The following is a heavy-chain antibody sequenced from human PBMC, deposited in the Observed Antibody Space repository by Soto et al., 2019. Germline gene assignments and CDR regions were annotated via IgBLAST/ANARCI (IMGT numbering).Heavy chain of an antibody. V-gene: IGHV1-69*13. Sequence: SVKVSCKASGGTFSSYAISWVRQAPGQGLEWMGGIIPIFGTANYAQKFQGRVTITADESTSTAYMELSSLRSEDTAVYYCARGNSYYDSSLGYYGMDVWGQGTTVTVSS. CDR1: GGTFSSYA. CDR3: ARGNSYYDSSLGYYGMDV. D-gene: IGHD3-22*01. J-gene: IGHJ6*02. CDR2: IIPIFGTA.